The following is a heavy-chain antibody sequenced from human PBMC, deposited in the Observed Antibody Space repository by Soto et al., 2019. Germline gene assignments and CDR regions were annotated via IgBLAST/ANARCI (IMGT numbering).Heavy chain of an antibody. V-gene: IGHV3-66*01. J-gene: IGHJ6*03. CDR2: IYSGGSP. Sequence: EVQLVESGGGLVQPGGSLRLSCAASGFTVSSNYMSWVRQAPGKGLEWVSVIYSGGSPYYADSVKGRFTISRDNSKNTLYLQMNSLRAEDTAVYYCARDIGYAMYYMDVWGKGTTVTVSS. CDR3: ARDIGYAMYYMDV. D-gene: IGHD5-12*01. CDR1: GFTVSSNY.